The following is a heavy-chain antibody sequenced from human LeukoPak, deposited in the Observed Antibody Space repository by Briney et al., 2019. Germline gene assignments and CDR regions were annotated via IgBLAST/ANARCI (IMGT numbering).Heavy chain of an antibody. J-gene: IGHJ5*02. D-gene: IGHD2-2*01. CDR1: GYTFTSYG. V-gene: IGHV1-18*01. Sequence: ASVKVSCKASGYTFTSYGISWVRQAPGQGLEWMGWISAYNGNTNYAQKLQGRVTMTTDTSTSTAYMELRSLRSDDTAVHYCARDGGIVVVPAANNWFDPWGQGTLVTASS. CDR2: ISAYNGNT. CDR3: ARDGGIVVVPAANNWFDP.